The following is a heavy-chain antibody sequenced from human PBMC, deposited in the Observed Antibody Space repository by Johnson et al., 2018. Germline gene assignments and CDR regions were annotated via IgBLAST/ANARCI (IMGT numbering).Heavy chain of an antibody. V-gene: IGHV3-21*01. CDR1: GFIFGDYS. Sequence: VQLVQSGGGLVKPGGSLKVSCVASGFIFGDYSINWVRQAPGKGLEWVSSISASSNYIYYTDSVKGRFTISRDNAKNSLYLQMSSLRAEDTAVYYCARDLRQPGAEYFQPWGRGTLVTVSA. CDR2: ISASSNYI. J-gene: IGHJ1*01. CDR3: ARDLRQPGAEYFQP. D-gene: IGHD3-10*01.